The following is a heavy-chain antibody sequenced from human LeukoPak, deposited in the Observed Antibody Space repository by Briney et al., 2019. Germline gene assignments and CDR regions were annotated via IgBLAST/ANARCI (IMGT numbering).Heavy chain of an antibody. CDR2: IYVGGST. CDR1: GFSVSSNY. D-gene: IGHD5-24*01. V-gene: IGHV3-53*01. CDR3: ARSRVLDY. Sequence: GSLRLSCAASGFSVSSNYLSWVRQAPGKGLEWVSVIYVGGSTYYADSVKGRFTISRDNSKNTLYLQMNSLRAEDTAVYYCARSRVLDYWGQGTLVTVSS. J-gene: IGHJ4*02.